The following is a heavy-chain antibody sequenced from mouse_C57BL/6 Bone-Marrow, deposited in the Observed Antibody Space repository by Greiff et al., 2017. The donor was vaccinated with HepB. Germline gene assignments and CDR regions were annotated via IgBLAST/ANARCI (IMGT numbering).Heavy chain of an antibody. CDR2: ISSGGSYT. Sequence: EVMLVESGGDLVKPGGSLKLSCAASGFTFSSYGMSWVRQTPDKRLEWVATISSGGSYTYYPDSVKGRFTISRDNAKNTLYLQMSSLKSEDTAMYYCARRDYDYDDPFYAMDYWGQGTSVTVSS. J-gene: IGHJ4*01. CDR3: ARRDYDYDDPFYAMDY. CDR1: GFTFSSYG. V-gene: IGHV5-6*02. D-gene: IGHD2-4*01.